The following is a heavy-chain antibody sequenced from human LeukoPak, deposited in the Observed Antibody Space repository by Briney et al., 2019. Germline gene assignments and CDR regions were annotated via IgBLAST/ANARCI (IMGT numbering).Heavy chain of an antibody. CDR3: AKWEDYDILTGYYVADF. J-gene: IGHJ4*02. CDR1: GFIFSNYA. CDR2: ITSSGDTT. D-gene: IGHD3-9*01. Sequence: GGSLRLSCAASGFIFSNYAMSWVRQAPGKGLGWVSGITSSGDTTYYADSVKGRFTISRDNSKNKLYVQMNTLRAKDTAVYYCAKWEDYDILTGYYVADFWGQGTLVTVSS. V-gene: IGHV3-23*01.